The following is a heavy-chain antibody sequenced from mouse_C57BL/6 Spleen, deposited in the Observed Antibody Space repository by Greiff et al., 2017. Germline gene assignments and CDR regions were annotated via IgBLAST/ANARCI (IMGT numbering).Heavy chain of an antibody. J-gene: IGHJ2*01. CDR2: IYPRDGST. CDR1: GYTFTDHT. CDR3: ARPYYYGSSPYYFDY. Sequence: VQGVESDAELVKPGASVKISCKVSGYTFTDHTIHWMKQRPEQGLEWIGYIYPRDGSTKYNEKFKGKATLTADKSSSTAYMQLNSLTSEDSAVYFCARPYYYGSSPYYFDYWGQGTTLTVSS. D-gene: IGHD1-1*01. V-gene: IGHV1-78*01.